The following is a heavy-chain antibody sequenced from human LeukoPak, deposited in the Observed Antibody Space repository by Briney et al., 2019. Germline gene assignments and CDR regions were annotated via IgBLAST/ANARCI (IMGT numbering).Heavy chain of an antibody. CDR3: ARGHFGSLDS. J-gene: IGHJ4*02. D-gene: IGHD3-10*01. V-gene: IGHV4-61*01. CDR2: DYCGGNT. CDR1: GXSXTTDSYX. Sequence: SLTXTXSGXSXTTDSYXWGWIRQPPGQGLEWIGYDYCGGNTNYDPSLKRRVTISVDTSKNQFSLTLTSVTAADTAVYFCARGHFGSLDSWGQGILVTVSS.